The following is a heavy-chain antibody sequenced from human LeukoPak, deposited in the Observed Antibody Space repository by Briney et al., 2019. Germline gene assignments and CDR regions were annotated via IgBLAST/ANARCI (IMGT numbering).Heavy chain of an antibody. V-gene: IGHV4-39*07. Sequence: SETLSLTCTVSGGSISSSSYYWGWIRQPPGKGLEWIGSIYYSGSTYYNPSLKSRVTISVDTSKNQFSLKLSSVTAADTAVYYCARNVWQWPGIIFDYWGQGTLVTVSS. CDR1: GGSISSSSYY. J-gene: IGHJ4*02. CDR2: IYYSGST. D-gene: IGHD6-19*01. CDR3: ARNVWQWPGIIFDY.